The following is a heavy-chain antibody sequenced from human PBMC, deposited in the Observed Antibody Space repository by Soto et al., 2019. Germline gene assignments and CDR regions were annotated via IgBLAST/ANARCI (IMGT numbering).Heavy chain of an antibody. D-gene: IGHD1-26*01. V-gene: IGHV1-2*02. Sequence: VASVKVSCKASGYTFTGYYMHWVRQAPGQGLEWMGWINPNSGGTNYAQKFQGRVTMTRDTSISTAYMELSRLRSDDTAVYYCARDSIELFTFDYWGQGTLVTVSS. CDR3: ARDSIELFTFDY. CDR2: INPNSGGT. CDR1: GYTFTGYY. J-gene: IGHJ4*02.